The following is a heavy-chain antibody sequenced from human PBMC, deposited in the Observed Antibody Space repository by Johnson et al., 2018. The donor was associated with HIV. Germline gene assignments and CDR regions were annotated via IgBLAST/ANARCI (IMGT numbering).Heavy chain of an antibody. CDR3: AKHNGLDSSWPFDAFDI. CDR1: GFPFSNYG. CDR2: IRFDGSNK. Sequence: QVQLVESGGGVVQPGGSLRLSCAASGFPFSNYGMHWVRQAPGKGLEWVAFIRFDGSNKYYVDSVKGRFTISRDSSKNTLYLQMNSLRPEETAVYYCAKHNGLDSSWPFDAFDIWGQGTRVTVSS. D-gene: IGHD6-13*01. J-gene: IGHJ3*02. V-gene: IGHV3-30*02.